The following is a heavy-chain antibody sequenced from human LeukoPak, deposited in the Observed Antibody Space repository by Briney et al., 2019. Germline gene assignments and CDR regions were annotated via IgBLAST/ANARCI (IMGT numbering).Heavy chain of an antibody. D-gene: IGHD6-6*01. J-gene: IGHJ4*02. CDR3: ARPIASRSPFDY. Sequence: PSETLSLACTVSGGSISSSSYYWGWIRQPPRKGLEWIGSIYYSGTYYNPSLKSRVTISVDTSKNQFSLKLSSVTAADTAVYYCARPIASRSPFDYWGQGTLVTVSS. V-gene: IGHV4-39*01. CDR1: GGSISSSSYY. CDR2: IYYSGT.